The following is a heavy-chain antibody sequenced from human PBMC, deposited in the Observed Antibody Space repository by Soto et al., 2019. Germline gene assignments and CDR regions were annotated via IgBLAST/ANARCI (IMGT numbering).Heavy chain of an antibody. CDR2: INAGNGNT. D-gene: IGHD3-10*01. J-gene: IGHJ5*02. CDR1: GYTFTSYA. Sequence: GASVKVSCKASGYTFTSYAMHWVRQAPGQRLEWMGWINAGNGNTKYSQKFQGRVTITRDTSASTAYMELSSLRSEDTAVYYCARELLWFGEPENNWFDPWGQGTLVTVSS. V-gene: IGHV1-3*01. CDR3: ARELLWFGEPENNWFDP.